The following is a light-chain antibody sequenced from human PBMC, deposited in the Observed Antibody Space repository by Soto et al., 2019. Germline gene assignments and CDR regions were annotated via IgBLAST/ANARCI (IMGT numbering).Light chain of an antibody. CDR3: CSYARSSTLYV. CDR1: SRDVGSYNL. J-gene: IGLJ1*01. CDR2: EVN. Sequence: QSARTRPASGSGVPGRGSTISCTGTSRDVGSYNLVSWYQQHPGKAPKLMIYEVNKRPSGVSNRFSGSKSGNTASLTISGLQAEDEADYYCCSYARSSTLYVFGSGTKVTVL. V-gene: IGLV2-23*02.